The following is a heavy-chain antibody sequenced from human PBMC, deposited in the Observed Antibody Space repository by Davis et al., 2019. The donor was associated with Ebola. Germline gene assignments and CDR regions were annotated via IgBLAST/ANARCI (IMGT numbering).Heavy chain of an antibody. CDR3: ARREYSSSGKFDY. V-gene: IGHV4-39*01. CDR1: GGSISSSSYY. CDR2: IYYSGST. J-gene: IGHJ4*02. D-gene: IGHD6-6*01. Sequence: PSETLSLTCTVSGGSISSSSYYWGWIRQPPGKGLEWIGSIYYSGSTYYNPSLKSRVTISVDTSKNQFSLKLSSVTAADTAVYYCARREYSSSGKFDYWGQGTLVTVSS.